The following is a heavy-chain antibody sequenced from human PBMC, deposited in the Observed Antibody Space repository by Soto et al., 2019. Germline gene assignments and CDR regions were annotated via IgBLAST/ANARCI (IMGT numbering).Heavy chain of an antibody. CDR3: ARDRCYDGTCYSASDS. CDR1: GFRFSTYN. V-gene: IGHV3-48*02. Sequence: LRLSCAASGFRFSTYNMDWVRQAPGKGPEWIAHISTTSFTIYYADSVKGRFTISRDNDRNSLYLEMNSLRDEDTAVYYCARDRCYDGTCYSASDSWGQGTLVTVSS. J-gene: IGHJ5*01. CDR2: ISTTSFTI. D-gene: IGHD2-15*01.